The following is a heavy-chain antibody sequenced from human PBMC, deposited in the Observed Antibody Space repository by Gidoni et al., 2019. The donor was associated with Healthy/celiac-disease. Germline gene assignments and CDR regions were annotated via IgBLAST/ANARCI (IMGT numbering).Heavy chain of an antibody. CDR2: ISGSGGST. CDR1: GFTFSSYA. J-gene: IGHJ4*02. CDR3: ANQQWLEDNFDY. Sequence: EVQLLESGGGLVQPGGSLRLSCAASGFTFSSYAMSWVRQAPGKGLEWVSAISGSGGSTYYADSVKGRFTISRDNSKNTLYLQMNSLRAEDTAVYYCANQQWLEDNFDYWGQGTLVTVSS. D-gene: IGHD6-19*01. V-gene: IGHV3-23*01.